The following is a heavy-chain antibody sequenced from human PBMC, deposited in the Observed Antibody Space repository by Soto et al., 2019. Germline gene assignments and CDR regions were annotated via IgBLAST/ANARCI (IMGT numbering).Heavy chain of an antibody. Sequence: GASVKVSCKASGGTFSSYAISWVRQAPGQGLEWMGGIIPIFGTANYAQKFQGRVTITADESTSTAYMELSSLRSEDTAVYYCARLDSSGWNNNWFDPWGQGTLVTVSS. J-gene: IGHJ5*02. D-gene: IGHD6-19*01. CDR1: GGTFSSYA. CDR2: IIPIFGTA. CDR3: ARLDSSGWNNNWFDP. V-gene: IGHV1-69*13.